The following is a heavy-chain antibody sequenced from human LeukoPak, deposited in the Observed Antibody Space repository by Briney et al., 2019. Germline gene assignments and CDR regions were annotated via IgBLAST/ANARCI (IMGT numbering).Heavy chain of an antibody. J-gene: IGHJ4*02. CDR2: INPNSGGT. CDR3: ARAYCSSTSCFVNFDY. Sequence: ASVKVSCKASGYTFTGYYMHWVRQAPGQGLEWMGWINPNSGGTNYAQKFQGRVTTTRDTSISTAYMELSRLRSDDTAVYYCARAYCSSTSCFVNFDYWGQGTLVTVSS. CDR1: GYTFTGYY. D-gene: IGHD2-2*01. V-gene: IGHV1-2*02.